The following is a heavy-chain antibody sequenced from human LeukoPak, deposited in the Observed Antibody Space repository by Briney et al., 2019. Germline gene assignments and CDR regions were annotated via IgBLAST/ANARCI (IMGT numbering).Heavy chain of an antibody. D-gene: IGHD5-18*01. CDR1: GFTFSSYA. CDR2: INGNGVNT. Sequence: GGFLRLSCAASGFTFSSYAMSWVRQAPGTGLNWVSAINGNGVNTYYADSVKGRFTISRDNSKNTLFLQMNSLRAEDTAVYYCAQRSGYSYGSFDYWGQGTLVTVST. V-gene: IGHV3-23*01. J-gene: IGHJ4*02. CDR3: AQRSGYSYGSFDY.